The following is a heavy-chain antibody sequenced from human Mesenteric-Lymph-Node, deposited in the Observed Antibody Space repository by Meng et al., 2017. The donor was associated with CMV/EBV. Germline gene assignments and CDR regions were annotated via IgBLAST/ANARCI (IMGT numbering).Heavy chain of an antibody. J-gene: IGHJ3*02. CDR1: GFTFSSYS. V-gene: IGHV3-21*01. D-gene: IGHD3-22*01. CDR2: ISSSSSYI. CDR3: TTYGDDSSGYYDAFDI. Sequence: GGSLRLSCAASGFTFSSYSMNWVRQAPGKGLEWVSSISSSSSYIYYADSVKGRFTISRDNAKNSLYLQMNSLRAEDTAVYYCTTYGDDSSGYYDAFDIWGQGTMVTVSS.